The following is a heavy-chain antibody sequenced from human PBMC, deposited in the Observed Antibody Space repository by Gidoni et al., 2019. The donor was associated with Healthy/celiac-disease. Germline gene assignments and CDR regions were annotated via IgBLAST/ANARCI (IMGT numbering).Heavy chain of an antibody. CDR2: ISGSGGST. CDR3: AKDLFPPPDIVVVVGNWFDP. Sequence: EVQLLESGGGLVQPGGSLRLSCAASGFTFSSSAMSWVRQATGKGLEWVSAISGSGGSTYYADSVKGRFTISRDNSKNTLYLQMNSLRAEDTAVYYCAKDLFPPPDIVVVVGNWFDPWGQGTLVTVSS. V-gene: IGHV3-23*01. J-gene: IGHJ5*02. D-gene: IGHD2-15*01. CDR1: GFTFSSSA.